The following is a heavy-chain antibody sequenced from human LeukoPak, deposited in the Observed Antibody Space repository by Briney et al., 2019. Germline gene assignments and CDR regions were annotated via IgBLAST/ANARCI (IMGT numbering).Heavy chain of an antibody. CDR2: ISAYNGNT. Sequence: ASVKVSCKASGYTFTSYGISWVRQAPGQGLEWMGWISAYNGNTNYAQKLQGRVTMTTDTSTSTAYMELRSLRSDDTAVYYCARGHYAVDWNYVFDYWGQGTLVTVSS. CDR3: ARGHYAVDWNYVFDY. D-gene: IGHD1-7*01. J-gene: IGHJ4*02. V-gene: IGHV1-18*01. CDR1: GYTFTSYG.